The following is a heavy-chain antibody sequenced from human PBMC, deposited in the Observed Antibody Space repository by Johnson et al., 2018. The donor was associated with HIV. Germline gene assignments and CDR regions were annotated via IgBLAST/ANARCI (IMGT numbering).Heavy chain of an antibody. D-gene: IGHD3-16*01. CDR1: GFTFSDYY. Sequence: VQLVESGGGLVKPGGSLRLSCATSGFTFSDYYMTWIRQAPGKGLEWVSVIYSGGSTYYADSVKGRFTISRDNSKNTLYLQMNSLRAEETAVYYCAREWGEGAFDIWGQGTMVTVSS. J-gene: IGHJ3*02. CDR3: AREWGEGAFDI. V-gene: IGHV3-66*01. CDR2: IYSGGST.